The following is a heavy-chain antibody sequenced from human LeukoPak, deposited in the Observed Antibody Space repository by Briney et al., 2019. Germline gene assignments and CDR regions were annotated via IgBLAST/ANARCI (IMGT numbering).Heavy chain of an antibody. CDR1: GGSISSYY. Sequence: SETLSLTCTVSGGSISSYYWSWIRQSPGKAREWIGYISNSGRTKFNPSLKSRVTMSMETSKNQLFLRLSSVTAADTAVFYCARGHVSPTKIVAAGWFAPWGQGTLVTVSS. CDR2: ISNSGRT. CDR3: ARGHVSPTKIVAAGWFAP. V-gene: IGHV4-59*01. D-gene: IGHD3-22*01. J-gene: IGHJ5*02.